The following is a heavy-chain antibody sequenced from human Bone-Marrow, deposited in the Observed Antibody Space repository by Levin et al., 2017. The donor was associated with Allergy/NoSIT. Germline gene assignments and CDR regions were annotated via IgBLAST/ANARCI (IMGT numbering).Heavy chain of an antibody. CDR2: INHSGST. CDR3: ARGRKWLVYYFDY. Sequence: SETLSLTCAVYGGSFSGYYWSWIRQPPGKGLEWIGEINHSGSTNYNPSLKSRVTISVDTSKNQFSLKLSSVTAADTAVYYCARGRKWLVYYFDYWGQGTLVTASS. D-gene: IGHD6-19*01. V-gene: IGHV4-34*01. CDR1: GGSFSGYY. J-gene: IGHJ4*02.